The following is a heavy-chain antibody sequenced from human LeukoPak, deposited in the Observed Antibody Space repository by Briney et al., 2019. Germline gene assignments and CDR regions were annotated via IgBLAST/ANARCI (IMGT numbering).Heavy chain of an antibody. J-gene: IGHJ6*02. D-gene: IGHD1-1*01. CDR2: IAYDGSNK. V-gene: IGHV3-30*18. CDR3: AKEKAIATINYGLDV. CDR1: GFIFDTYG. Sequence: RSLRLSCAASGFIFDTYGMLWVRQAPGKGLEWVAVIAYDGSNKVYADSVKGRFTISRDNSKNTLYLQMNSLRGEDTAVYYCAKEKAIATINYGLDVWGQGTTVTVSS.